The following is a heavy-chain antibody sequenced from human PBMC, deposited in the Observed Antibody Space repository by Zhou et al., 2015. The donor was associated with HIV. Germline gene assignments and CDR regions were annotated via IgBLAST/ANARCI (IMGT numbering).Heavy chain of an antibody. V-gene: IGHV1-69*02. J-gene: IGHJ4*02. CDR2: IIPILGIA. CDR1: GGTFSSYT. CDR3: ARFGWDSSGMGDFDY. D-gene: IGHD3-22*01. Sequence: QVQLVQSGAEVKKPGSSVKVSCKASGGTFSSYTISWVRQAPGQGLEWMGRIIPILGIANYAQKFQGRVTITADKSTSTAYMELSSLRSEDTAVYYCARFGWDSSGMGDFDYWGQGTLVTVSS.